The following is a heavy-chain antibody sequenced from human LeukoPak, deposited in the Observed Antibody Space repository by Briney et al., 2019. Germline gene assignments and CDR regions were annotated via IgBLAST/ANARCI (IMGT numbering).Heavy chain of an antibody. CDR1: GFTFSTYW. D-gene: IGHD3-10*01. CDR3: ARDRFVMTFDY. Sequence: GGSLRLSCAASGFTFSTYWMSWVRQAPGKGLEWVSSISSSSSYIYYADSVKGRFTISRDNAKNSLYLQMNSLRAENTAVYYCARDRFVMTFDYWGQGTLVTVSS. CDR2: ISSSSSYI. J-gene: IGHJ4*02. V-gene: IGHV3-21*01.